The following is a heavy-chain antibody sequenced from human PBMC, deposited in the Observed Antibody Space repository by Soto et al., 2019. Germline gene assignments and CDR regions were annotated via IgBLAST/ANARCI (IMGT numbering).Heavy chain of an antibody. CDR1: GGSISSGDYY. Sequence: SETLSLTCTVSGGSISSGDYYWSWIRQPPGKGLEWIGYIYYSGSTYYNPSLKSRVTISVDTSKNQFSLKLSSVTAADTAVYYGASPARAASHSSSWYGMDVWGQGTTVTVSS. CDR2: IYYSGST. D-gene: IGHD6-13*01. V-gene: IGHV4-30-4*01. CDR3: ASPARAASHSSSWYGMDV. J-gene: IGHJ6*02.